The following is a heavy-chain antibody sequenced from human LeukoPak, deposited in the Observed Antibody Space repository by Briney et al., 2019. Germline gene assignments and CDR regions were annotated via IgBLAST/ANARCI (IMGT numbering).Heavy chain of an antibody. Sequence: GGSLRLSCAPSGFTFSSYGMHWVRQAPGKGLEWVAVIWYDGSKKYYADSVKGRFTISRDNSKSTLYLQMNSLRPEDTAVYFCARDPGVGYYYFDYWGQGTLVIVPS. D-gene: IGHD2-15*01. J-gene: IGHJ4*02. CDR1: GFTFSSYG. CDR3: ARDPGVGYYYFDY. CDR2: IWYDGSKK. V-gene: IGHV3-33*01.